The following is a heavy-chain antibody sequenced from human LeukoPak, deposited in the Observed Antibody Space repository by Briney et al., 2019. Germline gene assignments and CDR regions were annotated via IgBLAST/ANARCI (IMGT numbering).Heavy chain of an antibody. CDR2: IYHSGST. Sequence: SGTLSLTCTVSGGSISSSHWWTWVRQPPGKGLEWIGEIYHSGSTNYNPSLKSRVTISVDKSKNHFSLNLSSVTAADTAVYYCARRQDTSGWFCFDFWGQGILVTVSS. CDR3: ARRQDTSGWFCFDF. CDR1: GGSISSSHW. J-gene: IGHJ4*02. D-gene: IGHD6-19*01. V-gene: IGHV4-4*02.